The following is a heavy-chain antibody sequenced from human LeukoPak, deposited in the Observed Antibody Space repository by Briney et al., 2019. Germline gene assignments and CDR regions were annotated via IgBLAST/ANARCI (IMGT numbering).Heavy chain of an antibody. CDR2: ISSSSSTI. V-gene: IGHV3-48*01. D-gene: IGHD6-13*01. CDR1: GFTFSSYS. CDR3: AKNLAAAGTGY. J-gene: IGHJ4*02. Sequence: GGSLRLSCAASGFTFSSYSMNWVRQAPGKGLEWVSYISSSSSTIYYADSVKGRFTISRDNSKNTLYLQMNSLRADDTAVFYCAKNLAAAGTGYWGQGTLVTVSS.